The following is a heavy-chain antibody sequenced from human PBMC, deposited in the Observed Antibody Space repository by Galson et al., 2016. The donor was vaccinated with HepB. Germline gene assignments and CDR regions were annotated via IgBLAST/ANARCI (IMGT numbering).Heavy chain of an antibody. CDR1: GYTFTSYG. D-gene: IGHD4-17*01. J-gene: IGHJ3*01. V-gene: IGHV1-18*01. CDR3: ARAADYGDYVGAFDF. CDR2: ISAYNGNT. Sequence: SVKVSCKASGYTFTSYGISWVRQAPGQGLECMGWISAYNGNTNYAQKLQGRVTMTTDTSTSTAYMELRSVRSDDTAVYYCARAADYGDYVGAFDFWGQGTMVTVSA.